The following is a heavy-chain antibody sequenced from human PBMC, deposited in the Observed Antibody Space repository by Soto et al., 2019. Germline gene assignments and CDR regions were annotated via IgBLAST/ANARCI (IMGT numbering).Heavy chain of an antibody. CDR3: ARRPPFSNSDFATYYFDS. CDR1: GYSFTTYG. V-gene: IGHV1-18*01. CDR2: ISANSGNT. D-gene: IGHD4-4*01. Sequence: QVQLVQSGPEVKKPGASVKLSCKASGYSFTTYGISWVRQAPGQGLEWMGWISANSGNTNYAQILQGRVTMNTQISSSTAYMELRSLRSDDTAVYYCARRPPFSNSDFATYYFDSWGECTMVSVSS. J-gene: IGHJ4*02.